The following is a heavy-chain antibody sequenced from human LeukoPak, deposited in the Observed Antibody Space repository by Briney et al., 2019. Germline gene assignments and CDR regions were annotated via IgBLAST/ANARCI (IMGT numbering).Heavy chain of an antibody. CDR1: GFTFSSYA. CDR3: AKDVLIYGST. J-gene: IGHJ4*02. D-gene: IGHD3-10*01. V-gene: IGHV3-23*01. CDR2: ISDSGDGT. Sequence: PGGSLRLSCAAPGFTFSSYAMSWVRQAPGKGLECFSAISDSGDGTYYADSVKGRFTISRDNSKNTLHLQMNSLRAEDTALYYCAKDVLIYGSTWGQGTLVTVSS.